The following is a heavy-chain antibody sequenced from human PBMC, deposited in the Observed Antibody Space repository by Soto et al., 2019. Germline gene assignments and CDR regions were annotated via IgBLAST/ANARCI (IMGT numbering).Heavy chain of an antibody. CDR1: GGSISIYY. D-gene: IGHD1-7*01. J-gene: IGHJ6*03. CDR3: ARERELQLNYYYYYMDV. V-gene: IGHV4-59*01. Sequence: SETLSLTCTVSGGSISIYYWSWIRQPPGKGLEWIGYIYYSGSTNYNPSLKSRVTISVDTSKNQFSLKLSSVTAADTAVYYCARERELQLNYYYYYMDVWGKGTTVTVSS. CDR2: IYYSGST.